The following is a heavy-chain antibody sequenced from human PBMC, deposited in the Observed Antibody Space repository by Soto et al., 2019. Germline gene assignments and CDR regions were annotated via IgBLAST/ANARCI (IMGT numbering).Heavy chain of an antibody. J-gene: IGHJ4*02. V-gene: IGHV4-59*01. CDR1: GGSISSYY. CDR2: IYYSGST. Sequence: SETLSLTCTVSGGSISSYYWSWIRQPPGKGLEWIGYIYYSGSTNYNPSLKSRVTISVDTSKNQFSLKLSSVTAADTAVYYCARAFNYYDSSGYYSSLGYFDYWGQGTLVNVSS. D-gene: IGHD3-22*01. CDR3: ARAFNYYDSSGYYSSLGYFDY.